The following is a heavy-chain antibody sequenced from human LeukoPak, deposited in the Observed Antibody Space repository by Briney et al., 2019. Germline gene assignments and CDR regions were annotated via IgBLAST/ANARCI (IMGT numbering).Heavy chain of an antibody. D-gene: IGHD6-25*01. CDR2: IFYSGKS. V-gene: IGHV4-59*08. J-gene: IGHJ4*02. CDR1: GAFTSRYY. CDR3: TRIDPLGFFDQ. Sequence: SETLSLTCSVSGAFTSRYYWSWVRQPLGQGLEWIGNIFYSGKSKYNPSLTSRISMSVDTSKTQFSLELTSVTAADTAVYYCTRIDPLGFFDQWGPGTLATVSS.